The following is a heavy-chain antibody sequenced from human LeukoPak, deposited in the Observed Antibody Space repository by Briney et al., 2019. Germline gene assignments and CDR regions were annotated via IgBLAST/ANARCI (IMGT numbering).Heavy chain of an antibody. J-gene: IGHJ3*02. CDR3: ATKHGGPYAFDI. Sequence: PGGSLRLSCAASGFTFSSYWMHWVRQAPGKGLGWVSRINSDGSSTSYADSVKGRFTISRENAKNTLYLQMNSLRAEDTAVYYCATKHGGPYAFDIWGQGTMVTVSS. V-gene: IGHV3-74*01. CDR1: GFTFSSYW. D-gene: IGHD2-21*01. CDR2: INSDGSST.